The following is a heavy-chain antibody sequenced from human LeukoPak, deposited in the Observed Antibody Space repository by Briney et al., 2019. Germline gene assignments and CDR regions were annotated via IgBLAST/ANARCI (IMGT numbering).Heavy chain of an antibody. Sequence: SETLSLTCTVSGGSISNYYWSWSRQPPGKGLEWIGYIYNSESTSYNPSLKSRVTISVDTSKNQLSLKLNSVTAADTAVYYCTRAAGGSELYWGQGILVIVSS. D-gene: IGHD2-15*01. V-gene: IGHV4-59*01. CDR2: IYNSEST. CDR3: TRAAGGSELY. CDR1: GGSISNYY. J-gene: IGHJ4*02.